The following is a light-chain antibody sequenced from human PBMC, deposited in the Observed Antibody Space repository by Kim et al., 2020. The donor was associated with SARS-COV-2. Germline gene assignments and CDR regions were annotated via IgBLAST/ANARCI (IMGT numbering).Light chain of an antibody. CDR1: KLGDKY. CDR2: QDS. V-gene: IGLV3-1*01. CDR3: QAWDSSTDSFV. J-gene: IGLJ3*02. Sequence: SYELTQPPSVSVSPGQTASITCSGDKLGDKYACWYQQKPGQSPVLVIYQDSKRPSGIPERFSGSNSGNTATLTISGTQAMDEADYYCQAWDSSTDSFVFGGGTQLTVL.